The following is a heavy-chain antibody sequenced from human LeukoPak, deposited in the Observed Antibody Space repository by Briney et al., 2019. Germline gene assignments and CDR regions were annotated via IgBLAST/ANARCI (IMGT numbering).Heavy chain of an antibody. D-gene: IGHD3-3*01. CDR3: AKDNRNDFEQNWFDP. Sequence: GRSLRLSCAASGFTFSSYGMHWVRQAPGEGLEWVAVISYDGSNKYYADSVKGRFTISRDNSKNTLYLQMNSLRAEDTAVYYCAKDNRNDFEQNWFDPWGQGTLVTVSS. CDR2: ISYDGSNK. J-gene: IGHJ5*02. V-gene: IGHV3-30*18. CDR1: GFTFSSYG.